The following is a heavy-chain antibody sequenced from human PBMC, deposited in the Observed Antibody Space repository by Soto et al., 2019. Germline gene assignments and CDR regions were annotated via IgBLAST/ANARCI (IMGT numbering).Heavy chain of an antibody. CDR1: GGTFSSYA. Sequence: QVQLVQSGAEVKKPGSSVKVSCKASGGTFSSYAISWVRQAPGQGLEWMGGIIPIFGTANYAQKFQGRVTITADESTSTAYMELSSLRYEDTAVYYCARSASDQQDAMLNWFDPWCQGTLVTVSS. CDR2: IIPIFGTA. V-gene: IGHV1-69*01. J-gene: IGHJ5*02. CDR3: ARSASDQQDAMLNWFDP. D-gene: IGHD6-13*01.